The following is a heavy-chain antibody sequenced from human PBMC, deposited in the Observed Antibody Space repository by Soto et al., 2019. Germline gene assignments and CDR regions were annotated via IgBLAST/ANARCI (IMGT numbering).Heavy chain of an antibody. J-gene: IGHJ4*02. CDR2: ISYDGSNK. CDR3: ARDKETYYFDY. CDR1: GFTFSSYA. Sequence: GGSLRLSCAASGFTFSSYAMHWVRQAPGKGLEWVAVISYDGSNKYYADSVKGRFTISRDNSKNTLYLQMNSLRAEDTAVYYCARDKETYYFDYWGQGTLVTVSS. V-gene: IGHV3-30-3*01.